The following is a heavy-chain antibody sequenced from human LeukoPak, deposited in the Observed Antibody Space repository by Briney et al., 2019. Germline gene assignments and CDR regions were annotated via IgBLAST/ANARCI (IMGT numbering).Heavy chain of an antibody. V-gene: IGHV5-51*01. CDR3: ARHPHGGILTGNPTGAFDI. Sequence: GESLKISCKGSGYSFTSYWIGWVRQMPGKGLECMGIIYPGDSDTRYSPSFQGQVTISADKSISTAYLQWSSLKASDTAMYYCARHPHGGILTGNPTGAFDIWGQGTMVTVSS. D-gene: IGHD3-9*01. CDR2: IYPGDSDT. J-gene: IGHJ3*02. CDR1: GYSFTSYW.